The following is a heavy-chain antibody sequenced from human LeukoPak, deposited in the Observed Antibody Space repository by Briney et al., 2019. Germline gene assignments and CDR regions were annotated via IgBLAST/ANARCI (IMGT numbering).Heavy chain of an antibody. V-gene: IGHV4-38-2*02. J-gene: IGHJ3*02. CDR2: IYHSGST. CDR1: GYSISSGYY. Sequence: PSETLSLTCTVSGYSISSGYYWGRIRQPPGKGLEWIGSIYHSGSTYYNPSLKSRVTISVDTSKNQFSLKLSSVTAADTAVYYCARWGADSSGYYYVAFDIWGQGTMVTVSS. D-gene: IGHD3-22*01. CDR3: ARWGADSSGYYYVAFDI.